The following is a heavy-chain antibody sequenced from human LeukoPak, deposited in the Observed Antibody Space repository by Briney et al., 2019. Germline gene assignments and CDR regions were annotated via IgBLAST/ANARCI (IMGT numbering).Heavy chain of an antibody. J-gene: IGHJ4*02. D-gene: IGHD3-22*01. CDR3: AKAVYYYDSSGYYFAHYYFDY. Sequence: GGSLRLSCAASGFTFSSYEMNWVRQASGKGLEWVSYISSSGSTIYYADSVKGRFTISRDNAKNSLYLQMNSLRAEDTAVYYCAKAVYYYDSSGYYFAHYYFDYWGQGTLVTVSS. CDR2: ISSSGSTI. CDR1: GFTFSSYE. V-gene: IGHV3-48*03.